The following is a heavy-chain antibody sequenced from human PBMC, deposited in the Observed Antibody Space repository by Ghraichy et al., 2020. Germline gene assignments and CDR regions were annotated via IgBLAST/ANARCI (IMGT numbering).Heavy chain of an antibody. CDR2: ISSSGSTI. V-gene: IGHV3-11*01. J-gene: IGHJ3*02. CDR3: ARTKPYNWNYRNHDAFDI. D-gene: IGHD1-7*01. Sequence: GGSLRLSCAASGFTFSDYYMSWIRQAPGKGLEWVSYISSSGSTIYYADSVKGRFTISRDNAKNSLYLQMNSLRAEDTAVYYCARTKPYNWNYRNHDAFDIWGQGTMVTVSS. CDR1: GFTFSDYY.